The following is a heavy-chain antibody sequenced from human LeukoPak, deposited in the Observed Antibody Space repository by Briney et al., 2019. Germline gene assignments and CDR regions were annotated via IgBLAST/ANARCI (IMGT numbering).Heavy chain of an antibody. D-gene: IGHD2-21*01. CDR1: GGPLNSFY. V-gene: IGHV4-59*08. J-gene: IGHJ4*02. Sequence: SETLSLTCTVSGGPLNSFYWSWIRQPPGKGLEGIGYVYYTGSTDYNPSLKSRVTMSVDTSQNQFSLKLTSVTAADTAVYHCARWNAVISSIDYWGQGILVAVSS. CDR2: VYYTGST. CDR3: ARWNAVISSIDY.